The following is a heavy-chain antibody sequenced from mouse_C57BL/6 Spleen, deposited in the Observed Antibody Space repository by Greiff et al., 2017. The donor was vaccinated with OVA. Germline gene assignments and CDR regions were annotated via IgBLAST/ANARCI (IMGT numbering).Heavy chain of an antibody. J-gene: IGHJ4*01. CDR1: GFTFTDYY. CDR3: ARSYYYGESAMDY. CDR2: IRNKANGYTT. V-gene: IGHV7-3*01. Sequence: DVQLQESGGGLVQPGGSLSLSCAASGFTFTDYYMSWVRQPPGKALEWLGFIRNKANGYTTEYSASVKGRFTISRDNSQRILYLQMNALRAEDSATYDCARSYYYGESAMDYWGQGTSVTVSS. D-gene: IGHD1-1*01.